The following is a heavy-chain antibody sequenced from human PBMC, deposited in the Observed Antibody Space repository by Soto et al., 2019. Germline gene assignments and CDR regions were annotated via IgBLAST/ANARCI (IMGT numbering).Heavy chain of an antibody. V-gene: IGHV6-1*01. CDR2: TYYRSKWYN. CDR1: GDIVSSNSAA. J-gene: IGHJ5*02. Sequence: SQTLSLSCAISGDIVSSNSAAWNWIRQSPSRGLEWLGRTYYRSKWYNDYAVSVKSRITINPDTSKNQFSLQLNSVTPEDTAVYYCAREYSSGWENWFDPWGQGTLVTVSS. D-gene: IGHD6-19*01. CDR3: AREYSSGWENWFDP.